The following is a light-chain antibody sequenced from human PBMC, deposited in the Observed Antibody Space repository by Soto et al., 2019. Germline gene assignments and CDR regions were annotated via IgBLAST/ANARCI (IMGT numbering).Light chain of an antibody. J-gene: IGKJ1*01. CDR1: QTVSSN. V-gene: IGKV3-15*01. CDR3: QQYNNWPPAWT. CDR2: GTS. Sequence: EVVMTQSPATLSVSPGERATLSCRAIQTVSSNLAWYQQKPGQSPRLLIYGTSTRATGVPARFSGSGSGTQFTLTISSLQSEDFAVYYCQQYNNWPPAWTFGQGTKVDIK.